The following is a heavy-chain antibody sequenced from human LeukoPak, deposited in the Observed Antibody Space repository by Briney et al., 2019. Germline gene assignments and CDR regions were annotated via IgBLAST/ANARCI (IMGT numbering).Heavy chain of an antibody. CDR1: GFTFDDYA. D-gene: IGHD4-11*01. CDR2: ISWNSGSI. CDR3: AKDMGNYVYFDY. V-gene: IGHV3-9*01. Sequence: PGGSLRLSCAASGFTFDDYAMHWVRQAPGKGLEWVSGISWNSGSIGYADSVKGRFTISRDNAKNSLYLQMNSLRAEDTALYYCAKDMGNYVYFDYWGHGTLVTVSS. J-gene: IGHJ4*01.